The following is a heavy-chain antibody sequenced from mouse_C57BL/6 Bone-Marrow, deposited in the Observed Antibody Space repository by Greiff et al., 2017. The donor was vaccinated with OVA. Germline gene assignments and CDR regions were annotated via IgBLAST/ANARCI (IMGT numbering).Heavy chain of an antibody. CDR2: IRNKANGYTT. J-gene: IGHJ2*01. CDR1: GFTFTDYY. D-gene: IGHD3-2*02. V-gene: IGHV7-3*01. Sequence: EVQLVESGGGLVQPGGSLSLSCAASGFTFTDYYMSWVRQPPGKALEWLGFIRNKANGYTTEYSASVKGWFTISRDNSQSILYLQMNALRAEDSATYYCARSAAQGRFDYWGQGTTLTVSS. CDR3: ARSAAQGRFDY.